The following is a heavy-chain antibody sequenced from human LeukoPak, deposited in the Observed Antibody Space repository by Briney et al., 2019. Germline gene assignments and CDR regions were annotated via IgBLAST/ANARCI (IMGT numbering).Heavy chain of an antibody. CDR2: IYDNGRT. V-gene: IGHV4-59*01. CDR1: GFTFSSYW. Sequence: PGGSLRLSCVASGFTFSSYWMSWIRQPPGKRLEWIGYIYDNGRTNYNPSLQSRLTISADASKNQFSLNLSSVTAADTAVYFCARQGSPAKWEGGFDPWGQGTQVIVSS. J-gene: IGHJ5*02. CDR3: ARQGSPAKWEGGFDP. D-gene: IGHD1-26*01.